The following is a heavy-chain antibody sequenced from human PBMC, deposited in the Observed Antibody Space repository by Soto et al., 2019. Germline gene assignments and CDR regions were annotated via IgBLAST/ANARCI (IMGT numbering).Heavy chain of an antibody. Sequence: SVKVSCKASGGTFSSYASSWVRQAPGQGLEWMGGIIPIFGTANYAQKFQGRVTITADESTSTAYMELSSLRSEDTAVYYCARDSGVTMVRGVTSDAFDIWGQGTMVTVSS. CDR3: ARDSGVTMVRGVTSDAFDI. CDR2: IIPIFGTA. J-gene: IGHJ3*02. V-gene: IGHV1-69*13. D-gene: IGHD3-10*01. CDR1: GGTFSSYA.